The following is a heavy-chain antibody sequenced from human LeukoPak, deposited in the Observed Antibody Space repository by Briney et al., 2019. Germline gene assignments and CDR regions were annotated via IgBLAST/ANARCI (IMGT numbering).Heavy chain of an antibody. D-gene: IGHD3-22*01. Sequence: PSETLSLTCTVSGASFSSGDQYWNWIPPSPGKGLEWIGSIHPSGMLYNNPSLESRVTISIDTSKNQFSLNLNSVTAADTAVYFCSRGLDSRKLGYWGQGTLVTVSS. CDR3: SRGLDSRKLGY. CDR2: IHPSGML. CDR1: GASFSSGDQY. V-gene: IGHV4-31*03. J-gene: IGHJ4*02.